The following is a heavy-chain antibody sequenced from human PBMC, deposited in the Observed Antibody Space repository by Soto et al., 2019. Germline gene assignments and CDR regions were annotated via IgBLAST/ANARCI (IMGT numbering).Heavy chain of an antibody. CDR3: ASREHYYDSRGDYDALVI. J-gene: IGHJ3*02. CDR2: INPSGGST. D-gene: IGHD3-22*01. V-gene: IGHV1-46*01. CDR1: GYTFTSYY. Sequence: GASVQVSCKASGYTFTSYYKPWVRQAPGQGLEWMGVINPSGGSTSYAQKFQGRVTMTRDTSTSPVYMELSSLRSEDTAVYDCASREHYYDSRGDYDALVIWGQGTMVTVS.